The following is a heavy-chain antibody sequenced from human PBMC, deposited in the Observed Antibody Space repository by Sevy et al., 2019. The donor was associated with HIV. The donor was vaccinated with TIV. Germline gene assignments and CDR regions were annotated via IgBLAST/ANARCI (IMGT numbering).Heavy chain of an antibody. CDR2: ISSSSSYI. CDR3: ARDPHSSSWPYYFDY. D-gene: IGHD6-13*01. J-gene: IGHJ4*02. Sequence: GGSLRLSCAASGFIFSSYSINWVRQAPGKGLEWVSSISSSSSYIYYADSVKGRFTISRDNAKNSLYLQMNSLRAEDTAVYYCARDPHSSSWPYYFDYWGQGTLVTVSS. CDR1: GFIFSSYS. V-gene: IGHV3-21*01.